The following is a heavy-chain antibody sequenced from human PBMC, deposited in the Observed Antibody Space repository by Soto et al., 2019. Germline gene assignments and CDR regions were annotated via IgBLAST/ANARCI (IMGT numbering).Heavy chain of an antibody. Sequence: SLRLSCAASGFNVNSDYMNWVRQTPGKGLEWVASIYSGETTYYADSVRGRFTISSDKSKNTLYFQLSSLRIEDTAVYYCTRDGRGLGRLSLFEYWGQGVLVTVSS. J-gene: IGHJ4*02. CDR3: TRDGRGLGRLSLFEY. D-gene: IGHD2-21*02. CDR1: GFNVNSDY. V-gene: IGHV3-53*01. CDR2: IYSGETT.